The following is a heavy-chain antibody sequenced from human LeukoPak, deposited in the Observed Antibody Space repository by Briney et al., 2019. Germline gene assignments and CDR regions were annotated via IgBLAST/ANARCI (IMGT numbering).Heavy chain of an antibody. J-gene: IGHJ3*02. Sequence: EASVKVSCKASGYTFTSYDINWVRQATGQGLEWMGLINPNSCNTGYAQKFQGRVTMTRNTSISTAYMELSSLRSEDTAVYYCARGGPMDDSSGYYFHAFDIWGQGTMVTVSS. CDR3: ARGGPMDDSSGYYFHAFDI. CDR2: INPNSCNT. D-gene: IGHD3-22*01. CDR1: GYTFTSYD. V-gene: IGHV1-8*01.